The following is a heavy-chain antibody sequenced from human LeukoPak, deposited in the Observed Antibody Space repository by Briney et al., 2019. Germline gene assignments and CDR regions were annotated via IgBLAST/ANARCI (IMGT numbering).Heavy chain of an antibody. CDR2: IKPDGSGE. J-gene: IGHJ3*02. CDR3: TRDDFDI. CDR1: GFNFNNYW. V-gene: IGHV3-7*01. Sequence: GGSLRLSCAASGFNFNNYWMSWVRQAPGKGPEWVATIKPDGSGEYYVDSVKGRLTISRDNAKKSLDLQMNSLRVEDTAVYYCTRDDFDIWGRGTMVTVSP.